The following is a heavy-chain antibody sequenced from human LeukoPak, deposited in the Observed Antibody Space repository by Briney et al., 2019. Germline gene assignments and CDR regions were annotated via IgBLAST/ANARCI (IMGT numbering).Heavy chain of an antibody. CDR1: GYTFTGYY. V-gene: IGHV1-2*06. CDR3: ARDLGYYDSSGYPRDY. D-gene: IGHD3-22*01. CDR2: INPNSGGT. Sequence: ASVKVSCKASGYTFTGYYMHGVRQAPGQGLEWMGRINPNSGGTNYAQKFQGRVTMTRDTSISTAYMELSRLRSDDTAVYYCARDLGYYDSSGYPRDYWGQGTLVTVSS. J-gene: IGHJ4*02.